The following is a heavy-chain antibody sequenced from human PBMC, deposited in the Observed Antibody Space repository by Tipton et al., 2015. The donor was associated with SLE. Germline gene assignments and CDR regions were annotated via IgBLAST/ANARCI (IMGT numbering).Heavy chain of an antibody. Sequence: TLSLTCAVYGGSFSGYYWSWIRQPPGKGLEWIGEINHSGSTNYNPSLKSRVTISVDTSKNQFSLKLSSVTAADTAVYYCARETVVPCSGGSGFPDGMDVWGQGTTVTVSS. J-gene: IGHJ6*02. CDR2: INHSGST. CDR1: GGSFSGYY. V-gene: IGHV4-34*01. D-gene: IGHD2-15*01. CDR3: ARETVVPCSGGSGFPDGMDV.